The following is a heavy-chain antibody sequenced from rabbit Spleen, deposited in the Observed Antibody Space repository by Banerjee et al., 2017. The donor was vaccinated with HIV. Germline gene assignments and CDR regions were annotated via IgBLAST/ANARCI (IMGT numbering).Heavy chain of an antibody. CDR2: IYTGNVKT. J-gene: IGHJ2*01. D-gene: IGHD1-1*01. CDR1: GFDFSRGYD. V-gene: IGHV1S40*01. Sequence: QQLVESGGGLVKPGASLTLTCKASGFDFSRGYDMCWVRQAPGKGLEWIGCIYTGNVKTYYASWAKGRFTISKTSSTTVTLQMTSLTAADTATHFCARGQYYGGYYNAFDLWGPGTLVTVS. CDR3: ARGQYYGGYYNAFDL.